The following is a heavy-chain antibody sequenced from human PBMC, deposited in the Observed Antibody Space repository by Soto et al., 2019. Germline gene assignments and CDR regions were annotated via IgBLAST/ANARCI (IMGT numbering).Heavy chain of an antibody. Sequence: PGGSLRLSCTASGFTFNTYYMPWVRQAPGRGPEWVAIIWYNGNTKYYADSVKGRFTISRDNSKNTLYLQMNSLRAEDTAVYYCVRADCTGPSRYSSPINFALDVWGQGTTVTVSS. CDR1: GFTFNTYY. V-gene: IGHV3-33*01. CDR3: VRADCTGPSRYSSPINFALDV. J-gene: IGHJ6*02. D-gene: IGHD2-8*02. CDR2: IWYNGNTK.